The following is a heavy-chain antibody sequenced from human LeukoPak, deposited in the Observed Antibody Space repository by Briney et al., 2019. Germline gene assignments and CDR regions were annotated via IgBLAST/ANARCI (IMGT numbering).Heavy chain of an antibody. CDR1: GFNFGYAW. J-gene: IGHJ4*02. V-gene: IGHV3-23*01. Sequence: GGSLRLSCAASGFNFGYAWMSWVRQAPGKGLEWVSAITGSGGTTFYADPVKGRFTISRDNFKNTLYVQMNSLRVEDTAVYFCAKDVDRRLDDWGQGTLVIVSS. CDR2: ITGSGGTT. D-gene: IGHD3-9*01. CDR3: AKDVDRRLDD.